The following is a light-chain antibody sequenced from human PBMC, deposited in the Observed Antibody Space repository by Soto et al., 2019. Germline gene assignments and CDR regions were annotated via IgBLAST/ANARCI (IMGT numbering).Light chain of an antibody. CDR1: SSNIGAGYD. Sequence: QSVLTQPPSVSGAPGQRVTISCTGSSSNIGAGYDVHWYQQLPGTAPKLLIYGNSNRPSGVPDRFSGSKSGTSASLAITGLQAEDEADYYCQSYDSSLSAVVLGGGTMLTVL. J-gene: IGLJ2*01. CDR2: GNS. CDR3: QSYDSSLSAVV. V-gene: IGLV1-40*01.